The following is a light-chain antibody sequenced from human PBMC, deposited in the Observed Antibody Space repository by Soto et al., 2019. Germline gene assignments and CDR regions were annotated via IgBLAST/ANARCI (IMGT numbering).Light chain of an antibody. CDR2: GAS. CDR3: QPHGT. Sequence: EIVMTQSPATLSVSPGERATLSCRASQSVSSNLAWYQQKPGQAPRLLIYGASTRATGIPARFSGSGSGTEFTLTIRSLQSEDFAVYYCQPHGTFGQGTKLEIK. CDR1: QSVSSN. J-gene: IGKJ2*01. V-gene: IGKV3-15*01.